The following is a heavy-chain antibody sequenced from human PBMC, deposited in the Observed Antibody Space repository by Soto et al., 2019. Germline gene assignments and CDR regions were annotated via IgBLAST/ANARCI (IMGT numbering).Heavy chain of an antibody. CDR3: ALAAAGIYYFDY. J-gene: IGHJ4*02. CDR1: GYTCTGYY. CDR2: INPNSGGT. Sequence: ASVKVSCKAAGYTCTGYYMHWVRQAPGQGLEWMGWINPNSGGTNYAQKFQGRVTMTRDTSISTAYMELSRLRSDDTAVYYCALAAAGIYYFDYWGQGTLVTVS. D-gene: IGHD6-13*01. V-gene: IGHV1-2*02.